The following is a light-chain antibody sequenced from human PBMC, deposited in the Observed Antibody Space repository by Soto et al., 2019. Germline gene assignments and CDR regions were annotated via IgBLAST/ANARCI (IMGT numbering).Light chain of an antibody. CDR2: KAS. CDR3: QQYKSHSELS. CDR1: QSINEW. Sequence: DIQMTQSPSTLAASVGDRVTITCRASQSINEWLAWYQQKPGEVPKLLIYKASTLQSGVPSRFSCSGSGTEFTLTISCLQPDDFAVYYCQQYKSHSELSFGGGTRVEI. V-gene: IGKV1-5*03. J-gene: IGKJ4*01.